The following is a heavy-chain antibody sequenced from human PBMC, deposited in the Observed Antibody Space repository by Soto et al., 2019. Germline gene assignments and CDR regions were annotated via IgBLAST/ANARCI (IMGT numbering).Heavy chain of an antibody. J-gene: IGHJ6*02. CDR1: GFTFSYHA. Sequence: QVQLVESGGGVVQPGRSLRLSCAASGFTFSYHALNWVRQAPGKGLEWVAVISFDGDNKYNAESVKGRFTISRDNSNSPLYLQMNSLRAEDTAMYFCARGTTTSAFSAMDVWGQGTTVTVSS. D-gene: IGHD1-1*01. CDR3: ARGTTTSAFSAMDV. V-gene: IGHV3-30-3*01. CDR2: ISFDGDNK.